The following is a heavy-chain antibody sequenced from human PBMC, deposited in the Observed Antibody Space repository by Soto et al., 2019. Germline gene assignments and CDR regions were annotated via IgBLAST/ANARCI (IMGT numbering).Heavy chain of an antibody. J-gene: IGHJ4*02. D-gene: IGHD3-10*01. CDR2: IYYSGST. V-gene: IGHV4-59*01. CDR3: ARASLWFGEFDY. CDR1: GGSISSYY. Sequence: QVQLQESGPGLVKPSETLSLTCTVSGGSISSYYWSWIRQPPGKGLEWIGYIYYSGSTNYNPSLKSRVTLSVDTSKNQFSLKLSSVTAADTAVYYCARASLWFGEFDYWGQGTLVTVSS.